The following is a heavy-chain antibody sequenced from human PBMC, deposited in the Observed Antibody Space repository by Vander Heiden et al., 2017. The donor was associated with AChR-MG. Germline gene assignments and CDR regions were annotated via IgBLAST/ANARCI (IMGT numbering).Heavy chain of an antibody. D-gene: IGHD2-15*01. V-gene: IGHV4-59*13. CDR1: GGSISNNY. Sequence: QVQLQESGPGLVKPSETLSLTCTVSGGSISNNYWSWIRQPPGKGLEWIGYIYYSGSTNYNPSLKSRVTISVDTSKNQFSLKLRSVTAADTAVYYCARGYCSGGSCYSPWGQGTLVTVSS. J-gene: IGHJ5*02. CDR2: IYYSGST. CDR3: ARGYCSGGSCYSP.